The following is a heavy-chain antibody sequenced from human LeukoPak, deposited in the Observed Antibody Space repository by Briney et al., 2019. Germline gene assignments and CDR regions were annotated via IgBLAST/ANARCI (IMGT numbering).Heavy chain of an antibody. D-gene: IGHD5-12*01. CDR2: MNPNGGNT. CDR1: GYTFTSYD. Sequence: ASVKVSCKASGYTFTSYDINWVRQATGQGLEWMGWMNPNGGNTGYAQKFQGRVTMTRNTSISTAYMELSSLRSEDTAVYYCARDYGQGGYAYPAPFDYWGQGTLVTVSS. V-gene: IGHV1-8*01. J-gene: IGHJ4*02. CDR3: ARDYGQGGYAYPAPFDY.